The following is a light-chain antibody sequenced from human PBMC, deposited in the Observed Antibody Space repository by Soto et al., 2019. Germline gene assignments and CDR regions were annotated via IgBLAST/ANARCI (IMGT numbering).Light chain of an antibody. CDR1: QSVSSSY. J-gene: IGKJ4*01. CDR2: GAS. Sequence: EIVLTQSPGTLSLSPGERATLSCRASQSVSSSYLAWYQQKPGQAPRLLIYGASSRATGIPDRFSGSGSGTDFPLTISRLEPEDFAVFYCQQYISSPFTFGGGTKVEIK. V-gene: IGKV3-20*01. CDR3: QQYISSPFT.